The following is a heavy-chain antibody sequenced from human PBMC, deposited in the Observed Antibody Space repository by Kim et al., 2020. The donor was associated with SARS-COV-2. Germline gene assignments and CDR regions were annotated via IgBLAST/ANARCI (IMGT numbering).Heavy chain of an antibody. V-gene: IGHV3-74*01. CDR2: INNDGSLT. D-gene: IGHD2-8*01. CDR1: GFNFRSYW. CDR3: VRGMVDGS. Sequence: GGSLRLFCAASGFNFRSYWMHWVRQAPGEGLVWVSRINNDGSLTAYADSVKGRFTISRDNAKNTLYLHMNSLRVEDTAVYYCVRGMVDGSWGQGTLVMVS. J-gene: IGHJ5*02.